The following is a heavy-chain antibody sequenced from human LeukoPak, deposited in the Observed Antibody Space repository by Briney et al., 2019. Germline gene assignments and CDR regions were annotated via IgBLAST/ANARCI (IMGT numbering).Heavy chain of an antibody. CDR1: GFTFRRYG. J-gene: IGHJ4*02. CDR3: ARVRGYSGYGALVY. Sequence: PGGSLRLSCAASGFTFRRYGMTWVRQAPGKGLDWVSSVSDSGRNTYYADSVKGRFAISRDNSKNTLYLQMNSLRAEDTAVYYCARVRGYSGYGALVYWGQGTLVTVSS. D-gene: IGHD5-12*01. V-gene: IGHV3-23*01. CDR2: VSDSGRNT.